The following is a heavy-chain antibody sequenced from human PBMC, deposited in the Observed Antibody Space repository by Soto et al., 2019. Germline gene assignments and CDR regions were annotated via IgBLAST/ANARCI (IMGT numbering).Heavy chain of an antibody. J-gene: IGHJ4*02. D-gene: IGHD3-3*01. CDR1: GFTFDDLA. Sequence: PGGSLRVSYAASGFTFDDLAIHWVRQGAGKGLEWLSAISWNSGTIGYADSVKGRFTISRDNAKNSLSLQMNSLRAEDTAFYYCSKDGTLFGVTYIAYWGQGTLVTVSS. V-gene: IGHV3-9*01. CDR3: SKDGTLFGVTYIAY. CDR2: ISWNSGTI.